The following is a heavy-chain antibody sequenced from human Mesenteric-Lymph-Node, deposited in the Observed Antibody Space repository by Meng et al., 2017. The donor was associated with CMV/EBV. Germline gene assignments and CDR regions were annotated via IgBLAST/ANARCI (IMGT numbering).Heavy chain of an antibody. J-gene: IGHJ6*02. V-gene: IGHV4-59*06. D-gene: IGHD3-10*01. CDR3: AFYRGGSYYGMDV. CDR2: IYYSGST. CDR1: GGSISSYY. Sequence: GSLRLSCTVSGGSISSYYWSWIRQPPGKGLEWIGYIYYSGSTYYNPSLKSRVTISVDTSKNQFSLKLSSVTAADTAVYYCAFYRGGSYYGMDVWGQGTTVTVSS.